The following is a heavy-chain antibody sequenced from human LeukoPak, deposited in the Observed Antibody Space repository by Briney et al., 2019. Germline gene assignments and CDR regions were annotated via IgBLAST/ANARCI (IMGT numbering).Heavy chain of an antibody. Sequence: KPGGSLRLSCAASGFTFSSYSMNWVRQAPGKGLEWVSSISSSSSYIYYADSVKGRFTISRDNAKNSLYLQMNSLRAEDTAVYYCAREYSGYEPYFDYWGQGTLVSVSS. V-gene: IGHV3-21*01. CDR3: AREYSGYEPYFDY. CDR2: ISSSSSYI. J-gene: IGHJ4*02. D-gene: IGHD5-12*01. CDR1: GFTFSSYS.